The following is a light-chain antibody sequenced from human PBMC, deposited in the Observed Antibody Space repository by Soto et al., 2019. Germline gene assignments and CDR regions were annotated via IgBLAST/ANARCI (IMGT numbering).Light chain of an antibody. CDR2: DVS. CDR1: QTISTW. V-gene: IGKV1-5*01. Sequence: DIQMTQSPSTLSASVGDRVTITCRASQTISTWLAWYQQKPGKAPKLLIYDVSTLGSGVPSRFSGSGSGTDFTLTISSLQPEDVAVYYCQRYNSAPRTFGQGTKVDIK. J-gene: IGKJ1*01. CDR3: QRYNSAPRT.